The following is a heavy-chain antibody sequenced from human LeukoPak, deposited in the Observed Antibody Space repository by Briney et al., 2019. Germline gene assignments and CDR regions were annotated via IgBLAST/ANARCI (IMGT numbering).Heavy chain of an antibody. CDR3: ARYYYDSSGYSAFDI. J-gene: IGHJ3*02. D-gene: IGHD3-22*01. CDR2: IYPGDSQS. V-gene: IGHV5-51*01. CDR1: GYSFTSYW. Sequence: GESLKISCKGSGYSFTSYWIGWVRQMPGKGLEWMGIIYPGDSQSRYSPSFQGQVTISADKSISTAYLQWSSLKASDTAMYYCARYYYDSSGYSAFDIWGQGTMVTVSS.